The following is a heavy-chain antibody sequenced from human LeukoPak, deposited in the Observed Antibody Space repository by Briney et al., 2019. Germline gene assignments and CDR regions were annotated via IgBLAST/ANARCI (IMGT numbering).Heavy chain of an antibody. CDR2: IYYSGST. D-gene: IGHD2-15*01. V-gene: IGHV4-39*07. Sequence: SETLSLTCTVSGGSISSSSYYWGWIRQPPGKGLEWIGSIYYSGSTNYNPSLKSRVTISVDTSKNQFSLKLSSVTAADTAVYYCASILVGARGYFDYWGQGTLVTVSS. CDR1: GGSISSSSYY. J-gene: IGHJ4*02. CDR3: ASILVGARGYFDY.